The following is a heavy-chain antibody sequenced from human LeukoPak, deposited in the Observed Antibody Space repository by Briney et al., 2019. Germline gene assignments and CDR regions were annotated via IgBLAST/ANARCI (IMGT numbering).Heavy chain of an antibody. CDR2: ISSSSYI. D-gene: IGHD3-22*01. CDR3: ARGEQDYYDSSGYGTPGSFDI. V-gene: IGHV3-21*01. Sequence: GGSLRLSCAASGFTFNSYVMSWVRQAPGKGLEWVSSISSSSYIYYADSVKGRFTISRDNAKNSLYLQMNSLRAEDTAVYYCARGEQDYYDSSGYGTPGSFDIWGQGTMVTVSS. CDR1: GFTFNSYV. J-gene: IGHJ3*02.